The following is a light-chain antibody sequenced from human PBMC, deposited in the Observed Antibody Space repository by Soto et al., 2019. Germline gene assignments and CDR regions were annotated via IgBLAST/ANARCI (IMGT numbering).Light chain of an antibody. J-gene: IGKJ4*01. V-gene: IGKV3D-15*01. CDR2: SAV. CDR3: QQYNEWPLT. Sequence: EIVMTQSPATLSVSPGEGVTLSCRASQNVNQNVAWYQQKPGQALRLLVHSAVTGAVGIADTFRGRGSGTEFTLTISSLRSEDFAVYYCQQYNEWPLTFGGGTKVELK. CDR1: QNVNQN.